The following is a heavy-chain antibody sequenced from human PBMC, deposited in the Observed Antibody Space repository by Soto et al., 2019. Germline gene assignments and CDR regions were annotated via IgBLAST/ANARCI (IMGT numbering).Heavy chain of an antibody. CDR3: AREGGSDSLAPKNTWFDP. Sequence: QVQLVQSGDEVKNPGASVKVSCKPSGYTFTDYHIHWVRQAPGQGLEFMGWINANNGGAGSAQQFQGRLTVTRDTSISTVYMELRNLRSDDTAVYFCAREGGSDSLAPKNTWFDPWGHGTRVTVPS. V-gene: IGHV1-2*02. D-gene: IGHD6-25*01. J-gene: IGHJ5*02. CDR2: INANNGGA. CDR1: GYTFTDYH.